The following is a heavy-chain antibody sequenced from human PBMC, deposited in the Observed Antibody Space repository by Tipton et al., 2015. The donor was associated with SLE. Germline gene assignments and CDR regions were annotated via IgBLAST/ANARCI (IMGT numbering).Heavy chain of an antibody. CDR2: IYYSGST. CDR3: AREVDYYDSSGYYYDAFDI. CDR1: GGSFSGYY. V-gene: IGHV4-59*01. J-gene: IGHJ3*02. Sequence: TLSLTCAVYGGSFSGYYWSWIRQPPGKGLGWIGYIYYSGSTNYNPSLKSRVTISVDTSKNQFSLKLSSVTAADTAVYYCAREVDYYDSSGYYYDAFDIWGQGTMVTVSS. D-gene: IGHD3-22*01.